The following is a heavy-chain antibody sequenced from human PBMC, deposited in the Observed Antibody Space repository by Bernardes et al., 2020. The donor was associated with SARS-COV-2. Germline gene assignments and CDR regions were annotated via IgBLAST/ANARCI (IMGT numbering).Heavy chain of an antibody. V-gene: IGHV3-7*01. CDR1: GFSLSSYW. D-gene: IGHD3-16*02. Sequence: GGSLRLSCAVSGFSLSSYWMTWVRQAPGKGLEWVANINYDGSEKFYVDSVKGRFTISRDNAKNSLYLQMNSLRAEDTAVYYCARDFYDYVWGSYRSCWDYWGQGPLVTVSS. CDR3: ARDFYDYVWGSYRSCWDY. CDR2: INYDGSEK. J-gene: IGHJ4*02.